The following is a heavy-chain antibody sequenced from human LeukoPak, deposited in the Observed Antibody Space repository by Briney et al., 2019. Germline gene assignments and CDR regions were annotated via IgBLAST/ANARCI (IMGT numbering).Heavy chain of an antibody. Sequence: ASVKFSCKASGYTFTSYAMHWVRPAPGQRLEWMGWINAGNGNTKYSQKFQGRVTITRDTSASTAYMELSSLRSEDTAVYYCARDWGDCSSTSCYNNWFDPWGQGTLVTVSS. CDR1: GYTFTSYA. J-gene: IGHJ5*02. CDR2: INAGNGNT. V-gene: IGHV1-3*01. CDR3: ARDWGDCSSTSCYNNWFDP. D-gene: IGHD2-2*01.